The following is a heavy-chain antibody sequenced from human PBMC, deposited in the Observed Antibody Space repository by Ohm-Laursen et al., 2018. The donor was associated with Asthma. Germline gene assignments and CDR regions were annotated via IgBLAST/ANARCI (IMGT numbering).Heavy chain of an antibody. J-gene: IGHJ6*02. D-gene: IGHD4-11*01. CDR1: GYTFTGYY. V-gene: IGHV1-69*13. Sequence: SVKVSCKASGYTFTGYYMHWVRQAPGQGLEWMGGIIPIFGTANYAQKFQGRVTITADESTSTAYMELSSLRSEDTAVYYCATSTVTYYYYYGMDVWGQGTTVTVSS. CDR2: IIPIFGTA. CDR3: ATSTVTYYYYYGMDV.